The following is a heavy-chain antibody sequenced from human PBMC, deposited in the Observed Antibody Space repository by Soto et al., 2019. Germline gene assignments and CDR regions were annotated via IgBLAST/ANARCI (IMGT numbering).Heavy chain of an antibody. Sequence: QVQLQESGPGLVKPSETLSLTCTVSGGSISSYYWSWIRQPPGKGLEWIGYIYYSGSTNYNPSLQSPATISVDTAKNQFSLELSSVTAADTAVYYCARVWGGAFDIWGQGKMGTVSS. CDR1: GGSISSYY. CDR2: IYYSGST. CDR3: ARVWGGAFDI. J-gene: IGHJ3*02. D-gene: IGHD3-10*01. V-gene: IGHV4-59*01.